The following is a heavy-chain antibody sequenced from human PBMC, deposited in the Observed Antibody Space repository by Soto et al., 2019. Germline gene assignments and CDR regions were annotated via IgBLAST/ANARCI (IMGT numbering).Heavy chain of an antibody. CDR1: GYSLRTHW. D-gene: IGHD3-3*01. CDR2: IDPSQSYF. CDR3: TTTVFWSGSNYYYYGMDV. Sequence: VESPTLSCEVSGYSLRTHWINWVRQIPGKGVEWMGRIDPSQSYFNYNPSFQGHVTISADKSISTAYLQWSSLKASDTAVYYCTTTVFWSGSNYYYYGMDVWGQGTTVTVSS. V-gene: IGHV5-10-1*01. J-gene: IGHJ6*02.